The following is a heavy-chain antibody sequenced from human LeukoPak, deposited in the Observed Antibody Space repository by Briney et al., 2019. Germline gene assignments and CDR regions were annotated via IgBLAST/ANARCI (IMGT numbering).Heavy chain of an antibody. CDR2: INHSGST. J-gene: IGHJ4*02. Sequence: SEPLSLTCAVYGGSFSGYYWSWIRQPPGKGLEWIGEINHSGSTNYNPSLKSRVTISVDTSKNQFSLKLSSVTAADTAVYYCAREGYCSGGSCYSHFDYWGQGTLVTVSS. V-gene: IGHV4-34*01. CDR3: AREGYCSGGSCYSHFDY. D-gene: IGHD2-15*01. CDR1: GGSFSGYY.